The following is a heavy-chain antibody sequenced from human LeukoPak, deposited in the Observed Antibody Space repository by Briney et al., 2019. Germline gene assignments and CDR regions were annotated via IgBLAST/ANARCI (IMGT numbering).Heavy chain of an antibody. D-gene: IGHD3-10*01. Sequence: PGGSLRLSCAASGFTFSSYAMSWVRQAPGKGLEWVSAISCSGGSTYYADSVKGRFTISRDNSKNTLYLQMNSLRAEATAVYSCAKLRGNMVRRPFDYWGHGTLVTVSS. CDR1: GFTFSSYA. CDR2: ISCSGGST. J-gene: IGHJ4*01. CDR3: AKLRGNMVRRPFDY. V-gene: IGHV3-23*01.